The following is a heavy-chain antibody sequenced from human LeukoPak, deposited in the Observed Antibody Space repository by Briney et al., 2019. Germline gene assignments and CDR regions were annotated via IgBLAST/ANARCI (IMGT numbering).Heavy chain of an antibody. V-gene: IGHV4-39*01. Sequence: SETLSLTCSVSGGSITTSSYYWGWIRQPPERGLEWIGSIYYTGGTNYSPSLKSRVTISVDTSKNQFSLKLRSVTAADTAVYYCARRSIAARPGRYFDYWGQGTLVTVSS. D-gene: IGHD6-6*01. CDR1: GGSITTSSYY. CDR2: IYYTGGT. J-gene: IGHJ4*02. CDR3: ARRSIAARPGRYFDY.